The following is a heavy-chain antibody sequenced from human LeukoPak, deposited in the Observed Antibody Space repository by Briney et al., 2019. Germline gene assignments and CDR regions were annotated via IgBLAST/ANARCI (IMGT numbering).Heavy chain of an antibody. J-gene: IGHJ4*02. CDR1: GGSISSNY. CDR3: ARESGAFSPFGF. Sequence: SETLSLTCTVSGGSISSNYWSWIRQPAGKGLEWIGRIYTSGSTNYSPSLKSRVTLSVDTSRNQFSLRLSSVTAADTAIYYCARESGAFSPFGFWGQGTLVTVSS. D-gene: IGHD1-26*01. CDR2: IYTSGST. V-gene: IGHV4-4*07.